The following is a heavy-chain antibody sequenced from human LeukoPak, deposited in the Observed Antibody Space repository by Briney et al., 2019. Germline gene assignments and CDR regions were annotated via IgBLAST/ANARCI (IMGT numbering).Heavy chain of an antibody. Sequence: GGSLRLSCAASGFTFSSYGMHWVRQAPGKGLEWVSSISSGSRYVYYADSVKGRFTISRDNSKNTLYLQMNSLRAEDTAVYYCAREAVTRNYFDYWGQGTLVTVSS. V-gene: IGHV3-21*04. J-gene: IGHJ4*02. D-gene: IGHD4-17*01. CDR3: AREAVTRNYFDY. CDR2: ISSGSRYV. CDR1: GFTFSSYG.